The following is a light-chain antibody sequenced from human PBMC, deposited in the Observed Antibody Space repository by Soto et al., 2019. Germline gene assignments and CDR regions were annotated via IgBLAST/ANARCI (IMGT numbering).Light chain of an antibody. CDR1: SSDVGGYNY. CDR3: CSYTGRYSVV. Sequence: QSALTQPRSVSGSPGQSVTISCSGTSSDVGGYNYVSWYQHHPGKAPKLMIYDVNKRPSGVPDRFSGSKSGNTASLTISVLQAEDEADYYCCSYTGRYSVVFGGGTQLTVL. CDR2: DVN. J-gene: IGLJ2*01. V-gene: IGLV2-11*01.